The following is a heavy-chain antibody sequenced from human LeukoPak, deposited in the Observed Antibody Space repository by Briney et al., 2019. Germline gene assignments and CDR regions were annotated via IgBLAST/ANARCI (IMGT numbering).Heavy chain of an antibody. CDR1: GFIFSSYG. CDR3: AKGRDSSYVY. V-gene: IGHV3-23*01. J-gene: IGHJ4*02. Sequence: PGGSLRLSCAVSGFIFSSYGMSWVRQAPGKGLEWVSGISGSGGSTYYADSVKGRFSIPRDNFKNTLYLQMNSLRAEDTAVYYCAKGRDSSYVYWGQGTLVTVSS. D-gene: IGHD3-22*01. CDR2: ISGSGGST.